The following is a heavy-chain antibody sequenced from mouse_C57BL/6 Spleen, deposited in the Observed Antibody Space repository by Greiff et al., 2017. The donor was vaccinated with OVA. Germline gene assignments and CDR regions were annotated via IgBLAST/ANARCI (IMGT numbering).Heavy chain of an antibody. Sequence: QVQLQQPGAELVRPGSSVKLSCKASGYTFTSYWMHWVKQRPIQGLEWIGNIDPSDSETHYNQKFKDKATLTVDKSSSTAYMQLSSLTSEDSAVYDCARWGGDGYYEDAMDYWGQGTSVTVSS. V-gene: IGHV1-52*01. CDR1: GYTFTSYW. D-gene: IGHD2-3*01. J-gene: IGHJ4*01. CDR3: ARWGGDGYYEDAMDY. CDR2: IDPSDSET.